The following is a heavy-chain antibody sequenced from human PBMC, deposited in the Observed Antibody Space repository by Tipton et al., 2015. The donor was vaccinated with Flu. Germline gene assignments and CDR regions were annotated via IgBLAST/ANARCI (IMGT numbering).Heavy chain of an antibody. CDR2: IYHSGNT. CDR3: ARACGSGGNRWFDP. D-gene: IGHD2-15*01. V-gene: IGHV4-38-2*02. CDR1: GYSISSGYY. J-gene: IGHJ5*02. Sequence: TLSLTCNVSGYSISSGYYWVWIRQPPGKGLEWIGNIYHSGNTNYNPSLKSRVTISVDTSKNQFSLNLSSVTAADTAVYYCARACGSGGNRWFDPWGQGALVTVSS.